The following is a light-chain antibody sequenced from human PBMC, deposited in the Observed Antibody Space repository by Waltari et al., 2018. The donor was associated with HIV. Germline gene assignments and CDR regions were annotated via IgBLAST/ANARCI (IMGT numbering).Light chain of an antibody. J-gene: IGLJ2*01. V-gene: IGLV1-51*01. CDR1: TSNIGNNF. Sequence: HSVLTQPPAVSAAPGQKVTISCSGTTSNIGNNFVCWYQKLPGTAPKLLIFDNPKRPSGVSDRFSASKSATSATLDITGLHTGDEAEYYCGTWDTSLNAGVFGGGTKVSVL. CDR2: DNP. CDR3: GTWDTSLNAGV.